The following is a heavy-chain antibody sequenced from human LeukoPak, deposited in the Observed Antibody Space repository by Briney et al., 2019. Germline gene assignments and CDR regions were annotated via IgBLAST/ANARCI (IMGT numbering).Heavy chain of an antibody. CDR3: ARGRIGGSGHYRPLYYYYYMDV. D-gene: IGHD3-22*01. V-gene: IGHV1-8*03. Sequence: ASVKVSCKASGYTFTSYDINWVRQATGQGREGMGWMNPNGGNTGYAQRFRGRVTITRNTSISTAYMEMSRLRSDDTAVYYCARGRIGGSGHYRPLYYYYYMDVWGKGNTVTVSS. CDR1: GYTFTSYD. CDR2: MNPNGGNT. J-gene: IGHJ6*03.